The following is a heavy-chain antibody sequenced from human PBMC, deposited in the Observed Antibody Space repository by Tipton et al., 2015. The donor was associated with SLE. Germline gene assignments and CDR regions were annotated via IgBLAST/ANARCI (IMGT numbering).Heavy chain of an antibody. V-gene: IGHV5-51*03. Sequence: VQLVQSGAEVKKPGESLKISCKGSGYSFTTYWIGWVRQMPGKGLEWMGIVYPGDSYTRYSPSFQGRVAISADKSINAAYLQWSSLKASDTAVYYCARLRSSTSPGGYWGQGTLVTVSS. D-gene: IGHD2-2*01. J-gene: IGHJ4*02. CDR2: VYPGDSYT. CDR1: GYSFTTYW. CDR3: ARLRSSTSPGGY.